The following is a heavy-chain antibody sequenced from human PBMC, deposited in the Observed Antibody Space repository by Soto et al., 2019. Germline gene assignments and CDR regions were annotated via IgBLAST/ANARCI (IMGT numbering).Heavy chain of an antibody. CDR3: ASSFITTVGTTG. D-gene: IGHD1-1*01. CDR1: GFTFSNYG. Sequence: EVQLVESGGGLVQPGGSLRLSCVASGFTFSNYGMNWVRQAPGKGLEWVSHISSSSSTIYYAESVKGRFTISRDNAKNSLYLQMNSLRGEDTAVYYCASSFITTVGTTGWGQGTLVTFSS. V-gene: IGHV3-48*01. CDR2: ISSSSSTI. J-gene: IGHJ4*02.